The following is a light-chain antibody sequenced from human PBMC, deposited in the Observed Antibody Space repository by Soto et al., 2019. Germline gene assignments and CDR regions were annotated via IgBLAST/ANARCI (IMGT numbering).Light chain of an antibody. J-gene: IGKJ1*01. CDR1: QSISNS. Sequence: DIQLTQSPSSLSASVGDRVTITCRASQSISNSLNWYQQKPGKAPNLLIYGTSDLQSGVPSRFSGSGSGTEFTLPISSLQRDDFATYYCQQSHSSSWTVGQGTKVEIK. CDR3: QQSHSSSWT. CDR2: GTS. V-gene: IGKV1-39*01.